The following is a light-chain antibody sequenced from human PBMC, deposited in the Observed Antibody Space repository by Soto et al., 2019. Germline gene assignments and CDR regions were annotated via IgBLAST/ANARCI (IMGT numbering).Light chain of an antibody. V-gene: IGLV2-8*01. CDR2: EVT. J-gene: IGLJ1*01. CDR1: SSDVGGYNY. CDR3: SSYAGSSTV. Sequence: QTALTQPPSASGSPGQSVTISCIGTSSDVGGYNYVSWYQQHPGKAPKLLSYEVTYRPSGVPDRFSGSKSGNTASLTVSGLQAEDEADYYCSSYAGSSTVFGTGTKLTVL.